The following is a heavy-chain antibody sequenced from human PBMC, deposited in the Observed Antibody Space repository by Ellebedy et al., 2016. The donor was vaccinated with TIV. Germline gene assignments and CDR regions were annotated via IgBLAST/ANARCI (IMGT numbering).Heavy chain of an antibody. CDR3: AKDIMGATHFDY. CDR2: ISGSGGST. J-gene: IGHJ4*02. D-gene: IGHD1-26*01. CDR1: GFTFSSYA. Sequence: GEPLKISXAASGFTFSSYAMSWVRQAPGKGLEWVSAISGSGGSTYYADSVKGRFTISRDNSKNTLYLQMNSLRAEDTAVYYCAKDIMGATHFDYWGQGTLVTVSS. V-gene: IGHV3-23*01.